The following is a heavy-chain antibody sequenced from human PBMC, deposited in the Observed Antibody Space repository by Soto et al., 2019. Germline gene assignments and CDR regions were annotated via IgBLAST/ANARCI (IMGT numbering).Heavy chain of an antibody. D-gene: IGHD6-13*01. CDR1: GYTFTGYY. CDR3: ATDNSGIAAAGKFGALDY. CDR2: INPNSGGT. V-gene: IGHV1-2*04. J-gene: IGHJ4*02. Sequence: SGKVSCKASGYTFTGYYIHWVRQAPGQGLEWMGWINPNSGGTNYAQKFQGWVTMTRDTSISSAYMELSRLTSDDTAVYYCATDNSGIAAAGKFGALDYWGQGILVTVSS.